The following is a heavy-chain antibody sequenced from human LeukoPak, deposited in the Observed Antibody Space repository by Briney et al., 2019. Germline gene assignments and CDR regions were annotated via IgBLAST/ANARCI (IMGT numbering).Heavy chain of an antibody. CDR2: IYYDGTT. V-gene: IGHV4-39*01. CDR1: GGSISSSSYY. J-gene: IGHJ5*02. Sequence: SETLSLTCTVAGGSISSSSYYWGWLRQPPWRGLEWIQSIYYDGTTYCNPSLKSRVTISVDTSKNQFSLKLSSVTAADTAVYYCASTPLVVYNFFDLGGQETLDTVSS. CDR3: ASTPLVVYNFFDL. D-gene: IGHD2-8*02.